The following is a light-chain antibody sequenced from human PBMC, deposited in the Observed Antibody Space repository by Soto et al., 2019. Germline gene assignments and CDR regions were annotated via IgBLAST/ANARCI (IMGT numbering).Light chain of an antibody. J-gene: IGKJ1*01. Sequence: EIQMSQSPATLSASEGDRVTITCRASQSISSWLAWYQQKPGKAPKLLIYKASSLESGVPSRFSGSGSGTEFTLTISSLQPDDFATYYCQQYNSYSRTFGQGTKVDI. CDR3: QQYNSYSRT. CDR1: QSISSW. V-gene: IGKV1-5*03. CDR2: KAS.